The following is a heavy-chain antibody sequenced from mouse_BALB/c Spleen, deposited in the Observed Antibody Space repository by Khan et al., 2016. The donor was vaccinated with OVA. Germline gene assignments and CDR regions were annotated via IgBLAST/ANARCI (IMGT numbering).Heavy chain of an antibody. CDR2: ISSGGDYT. CDR3: ARHNYGPSAY. CDR1: GFTFSTYA. V-gene: IGHV5-9-3*01. J-gene: IGHJ3*01. D-gene: IGHD1-1*01. Sequence: EVELVESGGGLVKPGGPLKLSCTTSGFTFSTYAMYWVRQTPEKRLEWVTTISSGGDYTYYPDSVKGRFTISRDNANSTLYLQMRSLMSEDTAMYYCARHNYGPSAYWGQWTLVTVSA.